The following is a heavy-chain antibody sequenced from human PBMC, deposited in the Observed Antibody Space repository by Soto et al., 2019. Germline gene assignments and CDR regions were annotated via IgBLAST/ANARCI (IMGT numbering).Heavy chain of an antibody. D-gene: IGHD1-1*01. Sequence: QVHLVQSGAEVKKPGASVKVSCKVSGYIFTTYGITWVRQAPGQRLEWMGWISAHNGNTNYAQRLQGRVTVTRDTSTSTAYMELRNLRSDDTAVYYCARGRYGDYWGQGALVTVSS. CDR1: GYIFTTYG. CDR2: ISAHNGNT. J-gene: IGHJ4*02. CDR3: ARGRYGDY. V-gene: IGHV1-18*01.